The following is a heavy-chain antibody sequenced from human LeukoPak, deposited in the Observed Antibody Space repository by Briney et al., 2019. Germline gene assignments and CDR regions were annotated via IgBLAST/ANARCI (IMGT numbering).Heavy chain of an antibody. V-gene: IGHV4-39*07. D-gene: IGHD3-22*01. J-gene: IGHJ4*02. CDR2: VSHSGST. CDR3: ARSGDSSGYYYRRPFDY. Sequence: SETLSLTCTVSGGSVSNTNYYWAWIRQPPGKGLEWIGSVSHSGSTYYNPSLKSRVTISVDTSKNQFSLKLSSVTAADTAVYYCARSGDSSGYYYRRPFDYWGQGTLVTVSS. CDR1: GGSVSNTNYY.